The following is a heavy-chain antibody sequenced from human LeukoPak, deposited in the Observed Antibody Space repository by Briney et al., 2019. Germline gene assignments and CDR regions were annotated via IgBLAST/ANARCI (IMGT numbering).Heavy chain of an antibody. CDR3: ARQLRRYSSSWYSP. J-gene: IGHJ5*02. CDR1: GGSISSYY. V-gene: IGHV4-4*07. Sequence: SETLSLTCTVSGGSISSYYWSWIRQPAGKGLEWIGRIYTSGSTNYNPSLKSRVTISVDTSKNQFSLKLSSVTAADTAVYYCARQLRRYSSSWYSPWGQGTLVTVSS. CDR2: IYTSGST. D-gene: IGHD6-13*01.